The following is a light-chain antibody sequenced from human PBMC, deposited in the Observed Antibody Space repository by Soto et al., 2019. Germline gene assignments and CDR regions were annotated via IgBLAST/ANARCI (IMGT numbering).Light chain of an antibody. Sequence: EIVMTQSPATLSVSPGESATLSCRASQSVSTNLAWYQQRPGRAPRLLIYGPSTRASGVPDRFGGHRSGTDFTLTISSPQSEDFAVYYCQQYNTWPFTFGQGTKLEIK. V-gene: IGKV3-15*01. CDR3: QQYNTWPFT. CDR2: GPS. J-gene: IGKJ2*01. CDR1: QSVSTN.